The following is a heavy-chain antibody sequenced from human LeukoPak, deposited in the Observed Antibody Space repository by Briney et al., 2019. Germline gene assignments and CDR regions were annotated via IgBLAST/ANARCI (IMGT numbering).Heavy chain of an antibody. D-gene: IGHD2-2*02. Sequence: SETLSLTCTVSGGSITNYYWSWIRQPPGKGLEWIGHIYYSGSTYYNPSLKSRVTISVDTSKNQFSLKLSSVTAADTAVYYCARPYCHSTNCYKFDAFDIWGQGTMVTVSS. CDR1: GGSITNYY. V-gene: IGHV4-59*04. J-gene: IGHJ3*02. CDR2: IYYSGST. CDR3: ARPYCHSTNCYKFDAFDI.